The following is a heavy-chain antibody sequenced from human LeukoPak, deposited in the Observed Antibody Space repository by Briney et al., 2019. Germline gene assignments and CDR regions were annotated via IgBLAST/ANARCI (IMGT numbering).Heavy chain of an antibody. CDR1: GDSISGYY. Sequence: PSETLPLTCTVSGDSISGYYWSWIRQSPGKGLEWIGYINTNGHTDYNPSLKSRVTISVDTSKNQFSLKLSSVTAADTAVYYCARARAYDYDRCFDLWGQGTLVTVSS. V-gene: IGHV4-4*09. CDR3: ARARAYDYDRCFDL. J-gene: IGHJ5*02. CDR2: INTNGHT. D-gene: IGHD3-22*01.